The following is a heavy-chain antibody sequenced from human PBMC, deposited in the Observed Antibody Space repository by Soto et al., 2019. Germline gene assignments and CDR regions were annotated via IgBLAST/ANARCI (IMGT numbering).Heavy chain of an antibody. Sequence: GGSLRLSCTVSGFTVNGAWMNGVRQAPGKGLEWVGRVKSKVDGGSIDYAAPVRGRFTISRDDSRSTVDLQMNSLSAEDSAMYYCSADLPDWGAYAFDYWGQGDLVTVSS. V-gene: IGHV3-15*07. D-gene: IGHD3-16*01. CDR1: GFTVNGAW. J-gene: IGHJ4*02. CDR2: VKSKVDGGSI. CDR3: SADLPDWGAYAFDY.